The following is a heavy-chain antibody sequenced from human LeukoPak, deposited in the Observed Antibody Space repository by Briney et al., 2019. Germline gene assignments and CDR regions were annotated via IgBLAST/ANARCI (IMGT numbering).Heavy chain of an antibody. Sequence: GGSLRLSCGVCIFSESTHYVSWVRQSPGKGLAWVSVTYSGGSTYYADSVKGRFTISRDNSKNTMFLQMNNLRAEDTAVYYCECQDWFDPWGQGTLVTVSS. V-gene: IGHV3-66*04. J-gene: IGHJ5*02. CDR2: TYSGGST. CDR3: ECQDWFDP. CDR1: IFSESTHY.